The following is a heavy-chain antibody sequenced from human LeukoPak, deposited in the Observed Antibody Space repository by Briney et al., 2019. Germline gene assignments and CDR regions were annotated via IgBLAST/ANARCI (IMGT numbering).Heavy chain of an antibody. CDR2: INHSGST. J-gene: IGHJ4*02. D-gene: IGHD5-18*01. CDR3: ARRINSVDTAMDY. CDR1: GGSFSSYY. V-gene: IGHV4-34*01. Sequence: SETLSLTCAVYGGSFSSYYWSWIRQPPGKGLEWIGEINHSGSTNYNPSLKSRVTISVDTSKNQFSLKLSSVTAADTAVYYCARRINSVDTAMDYWGQGPLVTVSS.